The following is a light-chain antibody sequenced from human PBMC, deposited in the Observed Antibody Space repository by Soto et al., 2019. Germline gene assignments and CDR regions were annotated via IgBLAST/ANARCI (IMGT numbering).Light chain of an antibody. V-gene: IGKV3-15*01. CDR3: QQYHNWPPQYT. CDR2: GAS. CDR1: QSVASN. Sequence: EIVMTQSPASLSVSPGDGATLSCRASQSVASNVAWYQQKPGQGPRLLIHGASTRAVGVPARFSGSGSGTDFTLTINSRQSEDFAVYYCQQYHNWPPQYTFGQGTKLQI. J-gene: IGKJ2*01.